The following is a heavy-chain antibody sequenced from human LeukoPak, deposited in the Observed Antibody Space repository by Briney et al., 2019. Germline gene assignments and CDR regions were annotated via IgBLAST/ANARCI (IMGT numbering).Heavy chain of an antibody. D-gene: IGHD3-22*01. CDR3: AKGSYYDSSGSFYFDY. CDR2: ISGSGGST. J-gene: IGHJ4*02. CDR1: GFTFSSYA. V-gene: IGHV3-23*01. Sequence: PGGSLRLSCAASGFTFSSYAMSWVRQAPGKGLEWVSAISGSGGSTYYADSVKGWFTISRDNSKNTLYPQMNSLRAEDTAVYYCAKGSYYDSSGSFYFDYWGQGTLVTVSS.